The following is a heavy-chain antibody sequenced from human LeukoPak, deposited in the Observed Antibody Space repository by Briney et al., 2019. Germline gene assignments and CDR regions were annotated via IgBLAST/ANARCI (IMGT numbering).Heavy chain of an antibody. J-gene: IGHJ5*02. D-gene: IGHD3/OR15-3a*01. V-gene: IGHV3-66*03. CDR2: IRDSGEA. CDR1: GFRVSEYY. Sequence: RRSLRPSCAVAGFRVSEYYMSWVRQAPGKGLKWVGLIRDSGEAFYADFARGRFAISRDESENTLYLQMNSLRVEDTAVYFCARDRAANQDWVEFDPWGQGTPVIVSS. CDR3: ARDRAANQDWVEFDP.